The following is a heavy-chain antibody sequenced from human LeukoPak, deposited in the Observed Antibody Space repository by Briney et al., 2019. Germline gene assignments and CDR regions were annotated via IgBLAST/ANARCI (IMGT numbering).Heavy chain of an antibody. J-gene: IGHJ4*02. CDR1: GGSISSYY. D-gene: IGHD3-9*01. CDR2: IYYSGST. Sequence: SETLSLTCTVSGGSISSYYWSWIRQPPGKGLEWMGYIYYSGSTNYNPSLKSRVTISVDTSKNQFSLKLRSVTAADTAVYYCARGDFDQWVDYWGQGTLVTVSS. CDR3: ARGDFDQWVDY. V-gene: IGHV4-59*01.